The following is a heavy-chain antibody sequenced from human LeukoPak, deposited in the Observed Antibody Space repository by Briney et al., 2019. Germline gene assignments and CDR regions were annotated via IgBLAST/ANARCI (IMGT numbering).Heavy chain of an antibody. D-gene: IGHD1-26*01. CDR1: GGSFSGYY. CDR3: AGLYSGSYPSDY. V-gene: IGHV4-34*01. Sequence: SETLSLTCAVYGGSFSGYYWSWIRQPPGKGLEWIGEINHSGSTNYNPSLKSRVTISVDTSKNQFSLKLSSVTAADTAVYYCAGLYSGSYPSDYWGQGTLVTVSS. J-gene: IGHJ4*02. CDR2: INHSGST.